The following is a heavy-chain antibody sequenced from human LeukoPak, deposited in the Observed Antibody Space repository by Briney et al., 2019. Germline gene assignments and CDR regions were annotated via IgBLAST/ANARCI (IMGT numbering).Heavy chain of an antibody. J-gene: IGHJ6*04. CDR3: ATLIGDNYFGMDV. V-gene: IGHV1-24*01. Sequence: ASVKVSCKASGYTLTELSMHWVRQAPGKGLEWMGGFDPEDGERIYAQKFQGRLTMTEDTPTDTAYMELSSLRSEDTPVYYCATLIGDNYFGMDVRRKRATLTVSS. CDR1: GYTLTELS. CDR2: FDPEDGER. D-gene: IGHD3-16*02.